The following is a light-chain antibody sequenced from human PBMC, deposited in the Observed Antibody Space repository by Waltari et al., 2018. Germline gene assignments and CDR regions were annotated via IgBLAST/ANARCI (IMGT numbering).Light chain of an antibody. J-gene: IGKJ3*01. CDR2: KAS. CDR1: QSISSW. Sequence: DIQMTQSPSSLSASVGDTVSITCRASQSISSWLAWYQQKPGKAPKLLIYKASSLQSGVPSRCSGSGSGTDFTLTISSLQPEDFATYYCLQYGGSPFTFGPGTKLDIK. V-gene: IGKV1D-16*01. CDR3: LQYGGSPFT.